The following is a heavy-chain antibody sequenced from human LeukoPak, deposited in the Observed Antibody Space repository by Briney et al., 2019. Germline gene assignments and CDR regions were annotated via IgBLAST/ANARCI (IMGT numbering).Heavy chain of an antibody. Sequence: PSETLSLTCTASGGSISSYYWSWIRQPPGKGLEWIGYIYYSGSTNYNPSLKSRVTISVDTSKNQFSLKLSSVTAADTAVYYCAREVYGTDPFFDYWGQGTLVTVSS. CDR1: GGSISSYY. CDR2: IYYSGST. D-gene: IGHD3-10*01. V-gene: IGHV4-59*08. CDR3: AREVYGTDPFFDY. J-gene: IGHJ4*02.